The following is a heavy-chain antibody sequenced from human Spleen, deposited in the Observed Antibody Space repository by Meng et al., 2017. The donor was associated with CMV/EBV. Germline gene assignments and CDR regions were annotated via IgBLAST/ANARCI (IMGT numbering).Heavy chain of an antibody. V-gene: IGHV3-30-3*01. Sequence: QVQLVESXXGXVQPGXXLXXXXXASGFTFSSYAMHWVRQAPGKGLEWVAVISYDGSNKYYADSVKGRFTISRDNSKNTLYLQMNSLRAEDTAVYYCARGYDSGRQVPADYWGQGTLVTVSS. J-gene: IGHJ4*02. CDR2: ISYDGSNK. CDR1: GFTFSSYA. CDR3: ARGYDSGRQVPADY. D-gene: IGHD1-26*01.